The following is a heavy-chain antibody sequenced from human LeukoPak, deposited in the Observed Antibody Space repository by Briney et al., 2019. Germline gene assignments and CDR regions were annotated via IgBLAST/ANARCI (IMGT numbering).Heavy chain of an antibody. J-gene: IGHJ5*02. CDR3: ARMSPPFST. CDR2: INQDGREK. Sequence: GGSLRLSCAASGFTFSSHWMSWVHQAPGKGLEWVANINQDGREKYYVDSVRGRFTISRDNAKNSLYLQMNSLRAEDTAVYYCARMSPPFSTWGQGTLVTVSS. V-gene: IGHV3-7*01. CDR1: GFTFSSHW.